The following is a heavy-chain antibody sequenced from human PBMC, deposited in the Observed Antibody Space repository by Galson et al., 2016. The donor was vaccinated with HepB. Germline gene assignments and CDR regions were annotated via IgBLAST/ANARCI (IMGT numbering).Heavy chain of an antibody. CDR1: GFNFGDYT. Sequence: SLRLSCAASGFNFGDYTMHWVRLAPGKGLEWVTGISRKSGDMPYAYSVKGRFTISRDNAKNSVYLQMNSVTTEDTALYYCAKEKDSFQVQTPPDAFDVWGQGTMVTVSS. CDR2: ISRKSGDM. D-gene: IGHD3-10*01. CDR3: AKEKDSFQVQTPPDAFDV. J-gene: IGHJ3*01. V-gene: IGHV3-9*01.